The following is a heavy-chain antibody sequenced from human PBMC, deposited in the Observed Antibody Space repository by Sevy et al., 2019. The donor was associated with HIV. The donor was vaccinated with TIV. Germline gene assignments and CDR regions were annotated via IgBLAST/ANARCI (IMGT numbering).Heavy chain of an antibody. CDR1: GYTFTSYA. V-gene: IGHV7-4-1*02. Sequence: ASLKVSCKASGYTFTSYAMNWVRQAPGQGLEWMGWINTNTGNPTYAQGFTGRFVFSLDTSVSTAYLQISSLKAEDTAVYYCARGGIAAAGTEGYYYYGMDVWGQGTTVTVSS. CDR2: INTNTGNP. CDR3: ARGGIAAAGTEGYYYYGMDV. D-gene: IGHD6-13*01. J-gene: IGHJ6*02.